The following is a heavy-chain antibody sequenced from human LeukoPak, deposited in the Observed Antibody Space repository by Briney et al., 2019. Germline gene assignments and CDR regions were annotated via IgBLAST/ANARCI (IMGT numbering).Heavy chain of an antibody. D-gene: IGHD3-16*02. Sequence: GGSLRLSCAASGFPFNSYVMTWVRQAPGKGLEWVSVISGSGGLTYHADSVKGRLTVSRDNSKNTLYLQMNSLRAEDTAVYSCAKGYYDYIRGIYRSEAFDIWGQGTMVTVSS. J-gene: IGHJ3*02. V-gene: IGHV3-23*01. CDR2: ISGSGGLT. CDR3: AKGYYDYIRGIYRSEAFDI. CDR1: GFPFNSYV.